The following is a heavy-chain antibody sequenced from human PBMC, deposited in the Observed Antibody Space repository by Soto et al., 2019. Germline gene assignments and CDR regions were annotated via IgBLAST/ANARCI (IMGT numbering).Heavy chain of an antibody. CDR3: ARGGGIAARNDFDY. CDR1: GFTFSSYA. V-gene: IGHV3-30-3*01. D-gene: IGHD6-6*01. J-gene: IGHJ4*02. CDR2: ISYDGSNK. Sequence: QVQLVESGGGVVQPGRSLRLSCAASGFTFSSYAMHWVRQAPGKGLEWVAVISYDGSNKYYADSVKGRFTISRDNSKNTLYLQMNSLRAEDTAVYYCARGGGIAARNDFDYWGQGTLVTVSS.